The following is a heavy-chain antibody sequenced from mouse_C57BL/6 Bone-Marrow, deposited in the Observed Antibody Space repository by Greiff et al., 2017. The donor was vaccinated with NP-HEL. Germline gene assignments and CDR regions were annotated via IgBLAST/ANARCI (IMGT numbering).Heavy chain of an antibody. J-gene: IGHJ4*01. CDR2: IYPRSGNT. CDR1: GYTFTSYG. Sequence: QVQLQQSGAELARPGASVKLSCKASGYTFTSYGISWVKQRTGQGLEWIGEIYPRSGNTYYNEKFKGKATLTADKSSSTAYMELRSLTSEDSAVYYCAREKARHSNHGGAMDYWGQGTSVTVSS. CDR3: AREKARHSNHGGAMDY. D-gene: IGHD2-5*01. V-gene: IGHV1-81*01.